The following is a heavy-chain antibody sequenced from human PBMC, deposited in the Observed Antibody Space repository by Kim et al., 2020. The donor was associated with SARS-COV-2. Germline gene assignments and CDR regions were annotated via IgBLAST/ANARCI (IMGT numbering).Heavy chain of an antibody. V-gene: IGHV1-69*13. CDR1: GGTFSSYA. CDR2: IIPIFGTA. Sequence: SVKVSCKASGGTFSSYAISWVRQAPGQGLEWMGGIIPIFGTANYAQKFQGRVTITADESTSTAYMELSSLRSEDTAVYYCARGYCSGGSCYPLDYYYMDVWGKETTVTVSS. J-gene: IGHJ6*03. CDR3: ARGYCSGGSCYPLDYYYMDV. D-gene: IGHD2-15*01.